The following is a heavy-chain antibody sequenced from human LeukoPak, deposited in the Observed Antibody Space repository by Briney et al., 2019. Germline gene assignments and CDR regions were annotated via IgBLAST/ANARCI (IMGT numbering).Heavy chain of an antibody. CDR1: GGTFSSYA. CDR2: IIPIFGTA. J-gene: IGHJ4*02. D-gene: IGHD6-19*01. V-gene: IGHV1-69*13. Sequence: SVKVSCEASGGTFSSYAISWVRQAPGQGLEWMGGIIPIFGTANYAQKFQGRVTITADESTSTAYMELSSLRSEDTAVYYCARIAVAGTRSDYWGQGTLVTVSS. CDR3: ARIAVAGTRSDY.